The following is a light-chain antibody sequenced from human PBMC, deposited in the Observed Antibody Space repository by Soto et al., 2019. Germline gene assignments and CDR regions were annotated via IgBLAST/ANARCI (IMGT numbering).Light chain of an antibody. V-gene: IGLV1-44*01. Sequence: QSVLTQPPSASGTPGQRVTISCSGSSSNIGSNTGTWYQQLPGTAPKLLIYRTDQRPSGVPDRFSGSKSGTSASLAISGLQSADEAEYYCATWDDSLNGWVFGGGTKVTVL. J-gene: IGLJ3*02. CDR1: SSNIGSNT. CDR3: ATWDDSLNGWV. CDR2: RTD.